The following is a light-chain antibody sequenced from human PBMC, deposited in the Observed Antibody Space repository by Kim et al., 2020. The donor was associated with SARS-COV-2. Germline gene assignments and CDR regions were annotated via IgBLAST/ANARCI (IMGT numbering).Light chain of an antibody. CDR3: QLYGISPDI. J-gene: IGKJ2*01. CDR1: QHLSDSS. Sequence: GEKATLSWQASQHLSDSSIAWYQQSPGQSPSLLIYGASNRASGIPDSFSGCVSGTDFSLTISRPEPEYCALYFCQLYGISPDIFGQGTNLDI. CDR2: GAS. V-gene: IGKV3-20*01.